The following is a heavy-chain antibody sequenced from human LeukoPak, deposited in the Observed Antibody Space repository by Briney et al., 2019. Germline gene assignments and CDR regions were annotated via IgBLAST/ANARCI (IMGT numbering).Heavy chain of an antibody. V-gene: IGHV3-23*01. D-gene: IGHD3-3*01. CDR1: GFTFSSYA. Sequence: GGSLRLSCAASGFTFSSYAMSWVRQAPGKGLEWVSAISGSGGSTYYADSVKGRFTISRDNSKNTLYLQMNSLRDEDTAVYYCAKGDLFWSGYEGFDPWGQGTLVTVSS. J-gene: IGHJ5*02. CDR2: ISGSGGST. CDR3: AKGDLFWSGYEGFDP.